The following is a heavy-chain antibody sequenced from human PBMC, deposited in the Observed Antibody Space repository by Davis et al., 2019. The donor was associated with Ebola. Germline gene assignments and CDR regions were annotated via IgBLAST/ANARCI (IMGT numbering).Heavy chain of an antibody. CDR1: GGSISSYY. V-gene: IGHV4-59*05. CDR2: IYYSGST. CDR3: ARGPTVAGVDY. D-gene: IGHD6-19*01. J-gene: IGHJ4*02. Sequence: MPSETLSLTCTVSGGSISSYYWSWIRQPPGKGLEWIGSIYYSGSTYYNPSLKSRVIISVDTSKNQFSLKLSSVTAADTAVYYCARGPTVAGVDYWGQGTLVTVSS.